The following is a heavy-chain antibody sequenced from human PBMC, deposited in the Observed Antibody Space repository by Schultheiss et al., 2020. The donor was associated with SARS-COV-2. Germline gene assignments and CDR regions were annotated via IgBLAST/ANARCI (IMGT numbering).Heavy chain of an antibody. Sequence: GGSLRLSCAASGFTFSSYWMHWVRQAPGKGLEWVAVISYDGSNKYYADSVKGRFTISRDNSKNTLYLQMNSLRAEDTAVYYCARISSNYYDSSGYYYNYYYGMDVWGQGTTVTVSS. CDR1: GFTFSSYW. V-gene: IGHV3-30*01. D-gene: IGHD3-22*01. CDR3: ARISSNYYDSSGYYYNYYYGMDV. J-gene: IGHJ6*02. CDR2: ISYDGSNK.